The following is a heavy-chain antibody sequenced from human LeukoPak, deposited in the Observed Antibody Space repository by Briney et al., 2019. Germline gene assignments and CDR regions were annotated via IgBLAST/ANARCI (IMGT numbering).Heavy chain of an antibody. CDR3: ARALGYSGSDYFDY. Sequence: SETLSLTCTVSGGSISSGSYYWSWIRQPAGKGLEWIGRIYTSGSTNYNPSLKSRVTISVDTSKNQFSLKPSSVTAADTAVYYCARALGYSGSDYFDYWGQGTLVTVSS. CDR1: GGSISSGSYY. J-gene: IGHJ4*02. CDR2: IYTSGST. D-gene: IGHD5-12*01. V-gene: IGHV4-61*02.